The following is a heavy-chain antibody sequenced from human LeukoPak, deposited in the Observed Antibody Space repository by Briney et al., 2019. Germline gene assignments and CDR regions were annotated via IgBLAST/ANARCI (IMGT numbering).Heavy chain of an antibody. CDR1: VYTFTGYY. CDR3: AREPPIYYDSGYYYGMDV. D-gene: IGHD3-22*01. V-gene: IGHV1-2*02. CDR2: INPNSGGT. J-gene: IGHJ6*02. Sequence: ASVKVSCKASVYTFTGYYMHWVRQAPGQGLEWMGWINPNSGGTNYAQKFQGRVTMTRDTSISTAYMELSRLRSDDTAVYYCAREPPIYYDSGYYYGMDVWGQGTTVTVSS.